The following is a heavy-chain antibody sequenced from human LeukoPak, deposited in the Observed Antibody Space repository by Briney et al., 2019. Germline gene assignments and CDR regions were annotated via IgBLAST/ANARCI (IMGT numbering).Heavy chain of an antibody. J-gene: IGHJ6*03. CDR1: GFTFDDYA. CDR3: AKVNFGHYYMDV. D-gene: IGHD1-1*01. Sequence: GGSLTLSCPASGFTFDDYAMHWVRQAPGKGLEGVSGISWNSGIAGYADSVKGRFTISRDNAKNSLYLQMNSLRAEDTALYYCAKVNFGHYYMDVWGKGTTVTVSS. CDR2: ISWNSGIA. V-gene: IGHV3-9*01.